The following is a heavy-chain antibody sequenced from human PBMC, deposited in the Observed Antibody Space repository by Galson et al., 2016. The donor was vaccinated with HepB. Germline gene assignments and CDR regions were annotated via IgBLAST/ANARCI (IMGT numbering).Heavy chain of an antibody. CDR2: IWYDGSNK. Sequence: SLRLSCAASGFTFSDLGMHWVRQAPGKGLEWVALIWYDGSNKHYADSVKGRFTISRDNSKNTLYLQMNSLTAEDTAVYYCAKEISVAGVNGLPSDYWGQGTLVTVSS. CDR3: AKEISVAGVNGLPSDY. CDR1: GFTFSDLG. J-gene: IGHJ4*02. V-gene: IGHV3-33*06. D-gene: IGHD6-19*01.